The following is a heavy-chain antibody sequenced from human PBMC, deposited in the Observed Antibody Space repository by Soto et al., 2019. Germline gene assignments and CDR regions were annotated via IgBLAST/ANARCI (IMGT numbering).Heavy chain of an antibody. Sequence: QVQLVQSGAEVKKPGSSVKVSCKASGGTFSIYTISWVRQAPGQGLEWMGRIIPILGIANYAQKFQGRVTLTADKATSTAYMELSRLRSEDTAVYYCTSACGDYSVGYWGQGTLVTVSS. J-gene: IGHJ4*02. CDR3: TSACGDYSVGY. CDR2: IIPILGIA. V-gene: IGHV1-69*02. CDR1: GGTFSIYT. D-gene: IGHD4-17*01.